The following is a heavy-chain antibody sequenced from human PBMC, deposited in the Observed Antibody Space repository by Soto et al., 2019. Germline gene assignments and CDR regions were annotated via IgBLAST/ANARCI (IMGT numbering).Heavy chain of an antibody. Sequence: ASVKVSCKASGYTFTSYAMHWVRQAPGQRLEWMGWINAGNGNTKYSQKFQGRVTITRDTSASTAYMELSSLRSEDTAVYYCARVEQHRRFSRGSWFDPWGQGTLVTVSS. D-gene: IGHD3-3*01. CDR3: ARVEQHRRFSRGSWFDP. CDR2: INAGNGNT. V-gene: IGHV1-3*01. J-gene: IGHJ5*02. CDR1: GYTFTSYA.